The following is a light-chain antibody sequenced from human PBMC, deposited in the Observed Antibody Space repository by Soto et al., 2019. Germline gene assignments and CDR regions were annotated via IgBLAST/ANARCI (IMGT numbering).Light chain of an antibody. CDR2: DTS. V-gene: IGKV3-11*01. CDR1: QSINSH. Sequence: EIVLTQSPATLSLSPGERATLSCRASQSINSHLVWYQQKPGQAPRLLMYDTSIRATAIPARSSGSGSGTDFTLAISSVEPEDFAVYCCQQRSNWPLTFGGGTKVEIK. J-gene: IGKJ4*01. CDR3: QQRSNWPLT.